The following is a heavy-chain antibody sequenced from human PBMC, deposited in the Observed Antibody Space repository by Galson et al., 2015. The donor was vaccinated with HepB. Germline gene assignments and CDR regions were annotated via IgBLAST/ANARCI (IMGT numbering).Heavy chain of an antibody. D-gene: IGHD2-2*01. J-gene: IGHJ6*02. Sequence: SVTVSCKASGSTFTSYGISWVRQAPGQGLEWMGWISAYNGNTNYAQKLQGRVTMTTDTSTSTAYMELRSLRSDDTAVYYCATCTSCSPYYYYYGMDAWGQGTTVTVSS. V-gene: IGHV1-18*04. CDR3: ATCTSCSPYYYYYGMDA. CDR2: ISAYNGNT. CDR1: GSTFTSYG.